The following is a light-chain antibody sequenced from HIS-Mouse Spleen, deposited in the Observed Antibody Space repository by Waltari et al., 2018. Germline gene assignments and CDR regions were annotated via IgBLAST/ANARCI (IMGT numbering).Light chain of an antibody. Sequence: DIVMTQSPDSLAVSLGERATINCKSSQSVLYSSNNKNYLAWYQQKPGQPPKLLIYGASTRESGVPDRFSGSGSGTDFTLTISSLQAEDVAVYYGQQYYSTPYTFGQGTKLEIK. CDR3: QQYYSTPYT. J-gene: IGKJ2*01. CDR2: GAS. CDR1: QSVLYSSNNKNY. V-gene: IGKV4-1*01.